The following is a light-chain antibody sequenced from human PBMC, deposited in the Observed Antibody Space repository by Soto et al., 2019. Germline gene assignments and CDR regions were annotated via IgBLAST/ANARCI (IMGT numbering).Light chain of an antibody. V-gene: IGKV3D-20*01. Sequence: ETVLRQSPATLSLSPGKRATLSCGASQSVSSSCLDWYQQKPGLAPRLLIYDASSRATGIPDRLSGSGSGTDVTLTISRLVPEDFAVYYCQQYGSSPRTFGQGTKVEIK. J-gene: IGKJ1*01. CDR1: QSVSSSC. CDR2: DAS. CDR3: QQYGSSPRT.